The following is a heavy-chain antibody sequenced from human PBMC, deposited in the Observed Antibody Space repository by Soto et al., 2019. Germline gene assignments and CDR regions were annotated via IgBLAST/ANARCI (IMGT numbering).Heavy chain of an antibody. J-gene: IGHJ3*02. CDR1: GFIFSNYG. CDR3: ARAGDTSLGIRELGAFDI. D-gene: IGHD2-21*01. V-gene: IGHV3-33*01. CDR2: VWYDGSNK. Sequence: HPGGSLRLSXRASGFIFSNYGMHWVRQAAGKGLEWVAVVWYDGSNKYYADSVKGRFTISRDNSKSTLYLQMSSLRAEDTALYYCARAGDTSLGIRELGAFDIWGQGTKVTVSS.